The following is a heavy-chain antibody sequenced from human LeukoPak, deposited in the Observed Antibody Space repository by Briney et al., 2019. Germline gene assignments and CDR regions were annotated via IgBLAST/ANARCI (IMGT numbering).Heavy chain of an antibody. Sequence: PGGSLRLSCAASGFTFSSYGMHWVRQAPGKGLEWVAFIRYDGSNKYYADSVKGRFTISRDNSKNTLYLQMNSLRAEDTAVYYCAKDTPYYYGSGSYLGVSMRSPGEWGQGTLVTVSS. D-gene: IGHD3-10*01. V-gene: IGHV3-30*02. CDR3: AKDTPYYYGSGSYLGVSMRSPGE. J-gene: IGHJ4*02. CDR2: IRYDGSNK. CDR1: GFTFSSYG.